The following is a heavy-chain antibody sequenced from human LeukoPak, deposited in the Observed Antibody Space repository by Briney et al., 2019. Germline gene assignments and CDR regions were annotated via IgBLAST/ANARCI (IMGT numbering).Heavy chain of an antibody. J-gene: IGHJ4*02. CDR1: GGSISSYY. V-gene: IGHV4-59*01. D-gene: IGHD3-22*01. CDR3: ARDSEDSSGYYLQLDY. CDR2: IYYSGST. Sequence: SETLSLTCTVSGGSISSYYWSWIRQPPGKGLEWIGYIYYSGSTNYNPSLKSRVTISVDTSKNQFSLKLSSVTAADTAVYYCARDSEDSSGYYLQLDYWGQGTLVTVSS.